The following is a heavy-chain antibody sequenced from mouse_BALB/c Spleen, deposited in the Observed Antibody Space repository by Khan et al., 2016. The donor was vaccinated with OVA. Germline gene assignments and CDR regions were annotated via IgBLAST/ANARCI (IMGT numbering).Heavy chain of an antibody. Sequence: EVQLQESGPGLVKPSQSLSLTCTVTGYSITTNYAWDWIRQFPGNKLEWMGYISYSGSTSYNPSLKSRITITRDTSKNQVYYLVNAVITEDTATVYCSRMNYYGSAVDYWGQGTSVTVSS. D-gene: IGHD1-2*01. CDR1: GYSITTNYA. J-gene: IGHJ4*01. V-gene: IGHV3-2*02. CDR3: SRMNYYGSAVDY. CDR2: ISYSGST.